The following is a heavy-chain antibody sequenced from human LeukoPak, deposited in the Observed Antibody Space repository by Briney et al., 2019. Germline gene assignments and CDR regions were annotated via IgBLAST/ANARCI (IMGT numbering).Heavy chain of an antibody. CDR1: GGSISSYY. CDR3: ARGPTVTFFFDY. J-gene: IGHJ4*02. D-gene: IGHD4-17*01. Sequence: SETLSLTCTVSGGSISSYYWSWIRQPPGKGLEWIGYIYYSGSTNYNPSLKSRVAISVDTSKNQFSLKLSSVTAADTAVYYCARGPTVTFFFDYWGQGTLVTVSS. CDR2: IYYSGST. V-gene: IGHV4-59*01.